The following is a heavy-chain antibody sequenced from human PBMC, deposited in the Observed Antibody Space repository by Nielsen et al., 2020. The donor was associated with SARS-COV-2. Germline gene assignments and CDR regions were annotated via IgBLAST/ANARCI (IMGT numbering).Heavy chain of an antibody. CDR3: ARDYSYGLDY. D-gene: IGHD5-18*01. CDR1: GFTFDDYA. J-gene: IGHJ4*02. CDR2: ISSSGSTI. V-gene: IGHV3-48*03. Sequence: GGSLTLSCAASGFTFDDYAMHWVRQAPGKGLEWVSYISSSGSTIYYADSVKGRFTISRDNAKNSLYLQMNSLRAEDTAVYYCARDYSYGLDYWGQGTLVTVSS.